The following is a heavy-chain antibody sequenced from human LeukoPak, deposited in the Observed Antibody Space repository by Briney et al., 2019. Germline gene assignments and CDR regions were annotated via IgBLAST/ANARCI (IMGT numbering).Heavy chain of an antibody. J-gene: IGHJ4*02. CDR3: ARDLSRTYPVAS. Sequence: GGSLRLSCAASGFSFSSHAMHWVRQAPGKGLEWLAFVSYDGKINSHADFVKGRFIISRDNSKNTLYLQMNSLRAEDTAVYFCARDLSRTYPVASWGQGTLVTVSS. CDR1: GFSFSSHA. CDR2: VSYDGKIN. V-gene: IGHV3-30*01. D-gene: IGHD3-16*02.